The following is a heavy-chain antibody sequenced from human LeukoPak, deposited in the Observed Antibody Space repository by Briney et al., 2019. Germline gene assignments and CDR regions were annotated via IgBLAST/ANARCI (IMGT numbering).Heavy chain of an antibody. CDR3: ARDKVTY. J-gene: IGHJ4*02. CDR1: GFTFSSYG. Sequence: GGSLRLSCAASGFTFSSYGMHWVRQAPGKGLEWVAHINKDGSEVYYVDSVKGRFTISRDNAKSSLSLQMNSLRVEDTAVYYCARDKVTYWGQGILVTVSS. V-gene: IGHV3-7*01. CDR2: INKDGSEV.